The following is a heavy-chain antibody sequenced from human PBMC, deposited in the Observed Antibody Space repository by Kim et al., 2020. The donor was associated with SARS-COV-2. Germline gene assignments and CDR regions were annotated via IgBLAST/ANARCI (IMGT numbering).Heavy chain of an antibody. CDR3: ARAGPWGQLADY. V-gene: IGHV4-34*01. Sequence: NTNPSLKSRVTISVDASKNQFSLKLSSVTAADTAVYYCARAGPWGQLADYWGQGTLVTVSS. D-gene: IGHD6-13*01. J-gene: IGHJ4*02.